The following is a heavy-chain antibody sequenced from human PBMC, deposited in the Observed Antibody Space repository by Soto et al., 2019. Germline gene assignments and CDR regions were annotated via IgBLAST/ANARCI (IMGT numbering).Heavy chain of an antibody. CDR3: TGGTAAAGQGRYYYYDMDG. CDR2: IRSQAYGGTT. D-gene: IGHD6-25*01. Sequence: PGGSLRLSCTASGFNFGDYAMSWFRQAPGHGMERVGFIRSQAYGGTTEYAASVKGRFTISRDDSKSIAYLQMNSLKTEDTAVYYCTGGTAAAGQGRYYYYDMDGWGQGTTVAVSS. J-gene: IGHJ6*02. V-gene: IGHV3-49*03. CDR1: GFNFGDYA.